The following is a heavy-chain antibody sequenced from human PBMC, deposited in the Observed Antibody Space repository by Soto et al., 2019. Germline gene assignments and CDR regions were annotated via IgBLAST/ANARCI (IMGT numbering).Heavy chain of an antibody. J-gene: IGHJ1*01. CDR1: GYTFTSYA. CDR2: INAGNGNT. D-gene: IGHD2-21*01. V-gene: IGHV1-3*01. Sequence: VASVKVSCKASGYTFTSYAMHWVRQAPGQRLEWMGWINAGNGNTKYAQKFQGRVTMTTDTSASTAYMELRSLRSDDTAVYYCARYPNCGGDCYPEYFQHWGQGTLVTVSS. CDR3: ARYPNCGGDCYPEYFQH.